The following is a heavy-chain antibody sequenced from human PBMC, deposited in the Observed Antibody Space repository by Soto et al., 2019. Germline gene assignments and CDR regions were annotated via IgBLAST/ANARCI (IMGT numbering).Heavy chain of an antibody. CDR1: GFSVRNARMG. V-gene: IGHV2-26*01. Sequence: QVTLKESGPVLVKPTETLTLTCTVSGFSVRNARMGVRWIRQPPGKALEWIAHIFSNDEKSYSTSLKSRLTIAKDTSKSQVVLTMTNMDPVDTATYYCARIPNGYSSGWVAKNCFDPCGQGTLVTVSS. CDR2: IFSNDEK. J-gene: IGHJ5*02. D-gene: IGHD6-19*01. CDR3: ARIPNGYSSGWVAKNCFDP.